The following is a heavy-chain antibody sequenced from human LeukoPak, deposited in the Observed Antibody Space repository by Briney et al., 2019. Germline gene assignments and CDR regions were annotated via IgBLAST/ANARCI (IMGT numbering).Heavy chain of an antibody. V-gene: IGHV4-4*07. Sequence: TPSETLSLTCTVSGGSISSYFWSWIRQPAGKGLEWIGRIYTSGSTNYNPSLKSRVTMSVDTSKNQFSLKLSSVTAADTAVYYCARESYDSSGPDAFDIWGQGTMVTLSS. CDR1: GGSISSYF. D-gene: IGHD3-22*01. CDR3: ARESYDSSGPDAFDI. CDR2: IYTSGST. J-gene: IGHJ3*02.